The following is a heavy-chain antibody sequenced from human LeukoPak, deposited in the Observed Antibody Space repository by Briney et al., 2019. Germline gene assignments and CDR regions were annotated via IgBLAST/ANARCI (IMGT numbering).Heavy chain of an antibody. Sequence: SETLSLTCTVSGGSISSYYWSWIRQPAGKGLEWIGRIYMSGSTNYNSSLKSRVNMSVYTSKNQFSLNLSSVTAADTAVYYCAREAGSSWSRGLDIWGQGTVVTVSS. CDR1: GGSISSYY. V-gene: IGHV4-4*07. J-gene: IGHJ3*02. CDR3: AREAGSSWSRGLDI. D-gene: IGHD6-13*01. CDR2: IYMSGST.